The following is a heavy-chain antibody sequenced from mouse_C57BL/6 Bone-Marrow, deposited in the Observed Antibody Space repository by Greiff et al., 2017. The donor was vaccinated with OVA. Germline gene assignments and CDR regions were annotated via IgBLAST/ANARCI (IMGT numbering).Heavy chain of an antibody. CDR3: ARRHDDYEWYFDV. J-gene: IGHJ1*03. V-gene: IGHV5-6*01. CDR1: GFTFSSYG. Sequence: EVQLVESGGDLVKPGGSLKLSCAASGFTFSSYGMSWVRQTPDKRLEWVATISSGGSYTYYPDSVKGRFTISRDNAKNTLYLQMSSLKSEDTAMYYCARRHDDYEWYFDVWGTGTTVTVSS. D-gene: IGHD2-4*01. CDR2: ISSGGSYT.